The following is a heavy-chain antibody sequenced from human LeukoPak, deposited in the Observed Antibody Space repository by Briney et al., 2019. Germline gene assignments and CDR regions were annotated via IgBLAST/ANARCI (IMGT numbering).Heavy chain of an antibody. Sequence: GGSLRLSCAASGFTFSRYWMSWVRQAPGKGLEWVANIKQDGSEKYYVDSVKGRFTISRDNAKNSLYLQMNSLRAEDTAVYYCAKAVAGQFDYWGQGTLVTVSS. V-gene: IGHV3-7*03. J-gene: IGHJ4*02. CDR3: AKAVAGQFDY. CDR2: IKQDGSEK. CDR1: GFTFSRYW. D-gene: IGHD6-19*01.